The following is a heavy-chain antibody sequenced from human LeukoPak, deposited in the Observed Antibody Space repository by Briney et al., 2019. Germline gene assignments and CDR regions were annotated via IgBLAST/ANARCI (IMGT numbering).Heavy chain of an antibody. Sequence: GGSLRLSCAASGFTFSSYSMNWVRQAPGKGLEWVSSISSSSSYIYYADSVKGRFTISRDNAKNSLYLQMNSLRAEDTAVYYCARVRAAAGIPFDYWGQGTLVTVSS. CDR1: GFTFSSYS. V-gene: IGHV3-21*01. D-gene: IGHD6-13*01. CDR3: ARVRAAAGIPFDY. J-gene: IGHJ4*02. CDR2: ISSSSSYI.